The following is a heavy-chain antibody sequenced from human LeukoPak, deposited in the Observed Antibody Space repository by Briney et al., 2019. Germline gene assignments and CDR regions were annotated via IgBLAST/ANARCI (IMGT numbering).Heavy chain of an antibody. CDR2: LSYGGGSN. D-gene: IGHD4-23*01. V-gene: IGHV3-30*03. J-gene: IGHJ3*02. CDR3: AIDQGGNINDPFDI. Sequence: GGSLRLSCAASGITLSSYGMHWVRQAPGKGLEWVSVLSYGGGSNYYADSVQGRFTTSRDNSKNTLYLQMNSLRAEDTAVYYCAIDQGGNINDPFDIWGQGTMVTVSS. CDR1: GITLSSYG.